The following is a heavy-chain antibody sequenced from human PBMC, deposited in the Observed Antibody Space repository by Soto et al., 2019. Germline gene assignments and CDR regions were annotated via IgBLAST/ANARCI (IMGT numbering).Heavy chain of an antibody. Sequence: GGSLRLSCAASGFTFSSYGMHWVRQAPGKGLEWVAVIWYDGSNKYYADSVKGRFTISRDNSKNTLYLQMNSLRAEDTAVYYCARGTTVTTTVDYWGQGTLVTVSS. D-gene: IGHD4-17*01. V-gene: IGHV3-33*01. CDR2: IWYDGSNK. J-gene: IGHJ4*02. CDR1: GFTFSSYG. CDR3: ARGTTVTTTVDY.